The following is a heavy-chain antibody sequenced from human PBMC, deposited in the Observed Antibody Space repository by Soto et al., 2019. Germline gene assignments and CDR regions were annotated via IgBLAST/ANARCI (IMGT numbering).Heavy chain of an antibody. CDR1: GGSISSGGYY. D-gene: IGHD5-18*01. CDR3: ARDRRGYSYVYDY. Sequence: QVQLQESGPGLVKPSQTLSLTCTVSGGSISSGGYYWSWIRQHPGKGLEWIGYIYYSGSTYYNPSLKSRVNISVDTSKNQFSLKLSSVTAADTAVYYCARDRRGYSYVYDYWGQGTLVTVSS. CDR2: IYYSGST. J-gene: IGHJ4*02. V-gene: IGHV4-31*03.